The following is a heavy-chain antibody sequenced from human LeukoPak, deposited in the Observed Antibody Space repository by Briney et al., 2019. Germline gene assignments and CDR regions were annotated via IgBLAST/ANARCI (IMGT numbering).Heavy chain of an antibody. V-gene: IGHV3-9*01. CDR1: GFTFDDYA. Sequence: PGRSLRLSCAVSGFTFDDYAMHWVRQAPGKGLEWVSGISWNSGNIAYADSVKGRFTMSRDNAKNSLYLQMNSLRTEDTALYYYAKDSGGSYGRSNFDYWGQGTLVTVSS. J-gene: IGHJ4*02. CDR2: ISWNSGNI. D-gene: IGHD1-26*01. CDR3: AKDSGGSYGRSNFDY.